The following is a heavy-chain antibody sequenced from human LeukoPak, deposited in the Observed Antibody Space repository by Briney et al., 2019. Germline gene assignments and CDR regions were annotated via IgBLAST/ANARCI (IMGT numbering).Heavy chain of an antibody. V-gene: IGHV3-53*01. CDR2: TYIDGTT. D-gene: IGHD3-9*01. CDR1: GFTITSNY. Sequence: GGSLRLSCAASGFTITSNYMSWVRQAPGKGLEWVSITYIDGTTYYADSVKGRFTISRDNSKNTLYLQMNSLRAEDTAVYYCARDSPSDYDILTGYYTPGAFDIWGQGTMVTVSS. CDR3: ARDSPSDYDILTGYYTPGAFDI. J-gene: IGHJ3*02.